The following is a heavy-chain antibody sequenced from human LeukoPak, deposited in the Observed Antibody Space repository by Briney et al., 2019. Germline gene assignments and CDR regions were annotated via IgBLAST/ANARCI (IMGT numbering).Heavy chain of an antibody. D-gene: IGHD5-18*01. Sequence: SETLSLTCTVSGGFISSYYWSWIRQPPGKGLEWIGYIYYSGSTNYNPSLKSRVTISVDTSKNQFSLKLSSVTAADTAVYYCARHGYTYGYYDYWGQGTLVTVSS. J-gene: IGHJ4*02. CDR1: GGFISSYY. CDR2: IYYSGST. CDR3: ARHGYTYGYYDY. V-gene: IGHV4-59*08.